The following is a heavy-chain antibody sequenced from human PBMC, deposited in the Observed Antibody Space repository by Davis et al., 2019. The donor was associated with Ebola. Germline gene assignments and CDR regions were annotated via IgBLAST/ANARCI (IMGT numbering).Heavy chain of an antibody. J-gene: IGHJ3*02. CDR1: GGSISSSSYY. V-gene: IGHV4-39*07. D-gene: IGHD4-17*01. CDR2: IYYSGST. Sequence: PSETLSLTCTVSGGSISSSSYYWGWIRQPPGKGLEWIGSIYYSGSTNYNPSLKSRVTISVDTSKNQFSLKLSSVTAADTAVYFCARDPFDYGEDAFDIWGQGTMVTVSS. CDR3: ARDPFDYGEDAFDI.